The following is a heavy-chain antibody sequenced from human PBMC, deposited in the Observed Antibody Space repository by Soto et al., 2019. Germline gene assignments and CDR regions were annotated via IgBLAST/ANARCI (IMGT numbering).Heavy chain of an antibody. CDR2: INGDGSDT. CDR3: ARDQTTGDWFDA. Sequence: PGGSLRLCCRASGCDFNNYWRHWVRQDPGKGLVWVSRINGDGSDTKYADSVKGRFTISRDNAKNTVYLQMNSLRAEDTAVYYCARDQTTGDWFDAWGQGTLVTVSS. CDR1: GCDFNNYW. V-gene: IGHV3-74*03. J-gene: IGHJ5*02. D-gene: IGHD4-17*01.